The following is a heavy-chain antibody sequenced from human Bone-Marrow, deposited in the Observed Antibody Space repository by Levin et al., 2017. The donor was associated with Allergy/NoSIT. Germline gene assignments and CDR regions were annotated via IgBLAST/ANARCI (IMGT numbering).Heavy chain of an antibody. CDR3: ARHVDPDNIVVVPASHFDY. CDR1: AGSIRTRGYY. J-gene: IGHJ4*02. CDR2: VYYNGNT. V-gene: IGHV4-39*01. D-gene: IGHD2-2*01. Sequence: SQTLSLPCTVSAGSIRTRGYYWGWIRQPPGKGLEWIGSVYYNGNTYYNPSLESRVTISIDTSKNQFSLKVSSVTATDTAIYYCARHVDPDNIVVVPASHFDYWGQGSLVTVSS.